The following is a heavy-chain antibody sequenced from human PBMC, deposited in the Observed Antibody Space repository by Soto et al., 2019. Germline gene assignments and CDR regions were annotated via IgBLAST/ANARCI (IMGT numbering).Heavy chain of an antibody. CDR1: GFNFSRSW. J-gene: IGHJ4*02. D-gene: IGHD3-3*01. CDR3: ARGFYTDY. CDR2: MKEDGSEK. Sequence: GGSLRLSCEASGFNFSRSWMSWVRQAPGKGLEWVANMKEDGSEKYYADSVRGRSTISRDNAKDSVHLQMNSLRVEDTAVYHCARGFYTDYWGQGALVTVSS. V-gene: IGHV3-7*01.